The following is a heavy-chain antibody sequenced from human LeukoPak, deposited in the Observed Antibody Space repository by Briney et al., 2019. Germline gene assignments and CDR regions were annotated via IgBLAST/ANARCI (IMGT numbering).Heavy chain of an antibody. Sequence: GASVKVSCKTSGYTFNSSVIHWVRQAPGQRLEWMGWINAANGNTKYSPKFQDRVTITSDTSASTAYMELNSLRFEDTAIYYCARGHIFLAGNEGLDYWGQGTLVTASS. V-gene: IGHV1-3*01. CDR3: ARGHIFLAGNEGLDY. J-gene: IGHJ4*02. CDR1: GYTFNSSV. CDR2: INAANGNT. D-gene: IGHD3-9*01.